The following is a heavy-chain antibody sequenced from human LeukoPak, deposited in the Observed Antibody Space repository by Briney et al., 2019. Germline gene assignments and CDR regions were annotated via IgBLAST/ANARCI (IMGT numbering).Heavy chain of an antibody. Sequence: GGSLRLSCAASGFTFSSYGMHWVRQAPGKGLEWVAVIWYDGSNKYYADSVKGRFTISRDNSKNTLYLQMNSLRAEDTAVYYCARDLLTGTDYYYGMDVWGQGTTVTVSS. V-gene: IGHV3-33*01. D-gene: IGHD3-9*01. CDR3: ARDLLTGTDYYYGMDV. J-gene: IGHJ6*02. CDR2: IWYDGSNK. CDR1: GFTFSSYG.